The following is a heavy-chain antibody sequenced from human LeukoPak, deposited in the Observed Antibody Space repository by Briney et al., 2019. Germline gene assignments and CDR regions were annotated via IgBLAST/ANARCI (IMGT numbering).Heavy chain of an antibody. V-gene: IGHV4-39*01. CDR3: ARRSYDGSGYYYVDY. Sequence: PETLSLTCTVSGGSISSSGYYWGWIRQPPGKGLEWIGSISSGGSTHYIPSLKSRATISVDTPKNQFSLKLSSVTAADTAVYYCARRSYDGSGYYYVDYWGQGTLVTVSS. D-gene: IGHD3-22*01. J-gene: IGHJ4*02. CDR2: ISSGGST. CDR1: GGSISSSGYY.